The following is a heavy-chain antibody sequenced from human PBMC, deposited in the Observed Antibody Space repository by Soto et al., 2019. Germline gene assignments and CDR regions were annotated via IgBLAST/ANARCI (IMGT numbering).Heavy chain of an antibody. CDR1: GFTFSNYD. J-gene: IGHJ4*02. CDR3: AFPVIAAAGKTGFDC. V-gene: IGHV3-23*01. Sequence: PGGSLRLSCAASGFTFSNYDMSWVRQAPGKGLEKVSTISNSGDSTYNAETVKGRFTISRDNSKKTLYLQMYNVKAEDTDKYNCAFPVIAAAGKTGFDCWGQGTMV. D-gene: IGHD6-13*01. CDR2: ISNSGDST.